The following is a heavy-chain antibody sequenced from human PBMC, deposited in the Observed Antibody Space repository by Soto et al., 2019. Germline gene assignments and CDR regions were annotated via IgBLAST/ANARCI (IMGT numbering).Heavy chain of an antibody. V-gene: IGHV3-30*18. CDR2: ISDDGRNE. D-gene: IGHD1-26*01. CDR3: VKEKQTGSYPFDY. J-gene: IGHJ4*02. CDR1: GYIFSNYG. Sequence: QVQLVESGGGVVQPGRSLRLSCAASGYIFSNYGMHWVRQAPGKGLEWVAVISDDGRNEYYADSVKGRFTISRDNSKNTLYLQINSLRAEDTAVYYCVKEKQTGSYPFDYWGQGILVTVSS.